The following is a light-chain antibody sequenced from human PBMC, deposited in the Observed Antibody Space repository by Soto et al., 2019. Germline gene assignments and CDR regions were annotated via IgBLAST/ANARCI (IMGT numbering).Light chain of an antibody. V-gene: IGKV3-11*01. CDR2: DST. Sequence: VLTQSPATLSLSPGERATLSCRASQSIHTSLAWYQQKSGNPPRLVIYDSTLRANGVPDRFGGRRSGTAFTLTLNSLEPEDFAVYYCQQRNVWPPITFGHGTRLEIK. CDR3: QQRNVWPPIT. J-gene: IGKJ5*01. CDR1: QSIHTS.